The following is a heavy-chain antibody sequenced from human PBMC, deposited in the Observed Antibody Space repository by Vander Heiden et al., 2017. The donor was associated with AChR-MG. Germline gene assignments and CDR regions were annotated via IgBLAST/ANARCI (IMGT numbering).Heavy chain of an antibody. CDR1: GFPFSGYS. Sequence: EVQLVESGGGLVKPGGSLRLSCAASGFPFSGYSMNWVRQAPGKGLEWVSSISSSSSYIYYADSVKGRFTISRDNAKNSLYLQMNSLRAEDTAVYYCAREGWNDDRHNWFDPWGQGTLVTVSS. D-gene: IGHD1-1*01. CDR3: AREGWNDDRHNWFDP. CDR2: ISSSSSYI. J-gene: IGHJ5*02. V-gene: IGHV3-21*01.